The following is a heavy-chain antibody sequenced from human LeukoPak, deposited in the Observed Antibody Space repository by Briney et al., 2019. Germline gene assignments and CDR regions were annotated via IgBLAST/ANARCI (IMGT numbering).Heavy chain of an antibody. CDR3: ARDPGYESWSPFWGGMDV. CDR2: ITRDGSST. CDR1: GFTFSSSW. Sequence: GGSLRLSCAASGFTFSSSWMHWVRQAPGKGLVWVSRITRDGSSTTYADSVKRRFTTSRDNAKNTLYLQMDSPRDDDTAVYYCARDPGYESWSPFWGGMDVWGNGTTVIVSS. J-gene: IGHJ6*04. D-gene: IGHD3-16*01. V-gene: IGHV3-74*01.